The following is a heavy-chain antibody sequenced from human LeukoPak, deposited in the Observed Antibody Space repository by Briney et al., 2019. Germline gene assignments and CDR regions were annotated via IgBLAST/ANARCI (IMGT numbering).Heavy chain of an antibody. V-gene: IGHV1-69*01. CDR3: ARLILDHDYGDQYFDY. J-gene: IGHJ4*02. D-gene: IGHD4-17*01. CDR2: IIPIFGTA. Sequence: GSSVKVSCKASGGTFSSYAISWVRQAPGQGLEWMGGIIPIFGTANYAQKFQGRVTITADESTSTAYMELSSVTAADTAVYYCARLILDHDYGDQYFDYWGQGTLVTVSS. CDR1: GGTFSSYA.